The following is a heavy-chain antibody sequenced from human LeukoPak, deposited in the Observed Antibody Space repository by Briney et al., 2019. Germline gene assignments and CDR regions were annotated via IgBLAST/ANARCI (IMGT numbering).Heavy chain of an antibody. V-gene: IGHV3-66*01. D-gene: IGHD3-10*01. Sequence: GGSLRLSCAASGFTVSSNYMSWVRQAPGKGLEWVSSIYSDGSTCYADSVKGRFTISRDNSKNTLYLHMNSLRAEDTAVYYCARVTFNYFGSGDAFDIWGQGTMVTVSS. CDR3: ARVTFNYFGSGDAFDI. J-gene: IGHJ3*02. CDR1: GFTVSSNY. CDR2: IYSDGST.